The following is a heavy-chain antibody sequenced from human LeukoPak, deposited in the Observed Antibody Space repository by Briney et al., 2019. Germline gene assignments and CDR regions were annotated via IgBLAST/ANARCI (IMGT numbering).Heavy chain of an antibody. CDR2: INPSGGST. J-gene: IGHJ4*02. Sequence: GGSVNASCKASGYTFTIFYMHWVRQAPGQGLEWMGIINPSGGSTSYAQKFQGRVTMTRDTSTSTVYMELSSLRSEDTAVYYCARGYGDYDYWGQGTLMTVSS. CDR1: GYTFTIFY. D-gene: IGHD4-17*01. V-gene: IGHV1-46*01. CDR3: ARGYGDYDY.